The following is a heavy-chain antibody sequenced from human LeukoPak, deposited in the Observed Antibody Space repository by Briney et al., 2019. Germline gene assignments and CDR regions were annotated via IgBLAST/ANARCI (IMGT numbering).Heavy chain of an antibody. CDR3: AKDKRGYFDWFAPIDY. CDR1: GFTFRTYS. J-gene: IGHJ4*02. V-gene: IGHV3-48*02. Sequence: GGSLRLSCAASGFTFRTYSMNWVRQAPGKGLEWLSYIDSSSTTIFYADSVKGRFTISRDNAKDSLYLQMNSLRDEDTAVYYCAKDKRGYFDWFAPIDYWGQGTLVTVSS. D-gene: IGHD3-9*01. CDR2: IDSSSTTI.